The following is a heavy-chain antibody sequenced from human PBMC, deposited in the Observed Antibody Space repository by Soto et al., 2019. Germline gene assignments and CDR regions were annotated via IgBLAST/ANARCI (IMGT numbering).Heavy chain of an antibody. V-gene: IGHV3-23*01. CDR2: ISGSGGST. CDR1: GFTFSSYA. CDR3: AKVRIQLWVFDP. D-gene: IGHD5-18*01. Sequence: LRLSCAASGFTFSSYAMSWVRQAPGKGLEWVSAISGSGGSTYYADSVKGRFTISRDNSKNTLYLQMNSLRAEDTAVYYCAKVRIQLWVFDPWGQGTLVTVSS. J-gene: IGHJ5*02.